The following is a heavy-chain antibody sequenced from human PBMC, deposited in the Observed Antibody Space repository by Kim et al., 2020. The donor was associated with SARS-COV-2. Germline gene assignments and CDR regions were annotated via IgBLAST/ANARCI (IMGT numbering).Heavy chain of an antibody. V-gene: IGHV1-2*05. CDR2: VNTNSGGT. D-gene: IGHD6-19*01. J-gene: IGHJ2*01. CDR3: ARSDITLAGRWFLDV. CDR1: GHTFTGSY. Sequence: ASVKVSCEASGHTFTGSYIHWMRQVPGQGLEWMGRVNTNSGGTNYPQKSQGRVTMTRDTSTRTAYMELSRLTSDDAGVYYCARSDITLAGRWFLDVWGRGTLVTVSS.